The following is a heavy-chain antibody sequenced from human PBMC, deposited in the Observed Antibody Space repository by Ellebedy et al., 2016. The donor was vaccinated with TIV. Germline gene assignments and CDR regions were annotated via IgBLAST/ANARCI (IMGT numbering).Heavy chain of an antibody. CDR2: VNPNSCDT. CDR1: GYTFTKYN. CDR3: AREDAFDI. V-gene: IGHV1-8*01. Sequence: AASVKVSCKASGYTFTKYNINWVRQSTGQGLEWMGWVNPNSCDTDYAQKFRDRVTLTRDTSTNTASLQLSTLRSEDTAVYYCAREDAFDIWGQGTMVTVSS. J-gene: IGHJ3*02.